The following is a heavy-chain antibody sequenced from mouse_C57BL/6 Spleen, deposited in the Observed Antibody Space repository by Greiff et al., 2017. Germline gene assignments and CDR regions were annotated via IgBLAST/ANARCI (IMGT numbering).Heavy chain of an antibody. CDR3: AESCSYETWLAY. D-gene: IGHD2-12*01. CDR1: GYSFTDYN. CDR2: INPNYGTT. V-gene: IGHV1-39*01. Sequence: VQLQQSGPELVKPGASVKISCKASGYSFTDYNMNWVKQSNGKSLEWIGVINPNYGTTSYNQKFKGKATLTVDKSSSTSYMQLNSLTSEDSAVYYCAESCSYETWLAYWGQGTLVTVSA. J-gene: IGHJ3*01.